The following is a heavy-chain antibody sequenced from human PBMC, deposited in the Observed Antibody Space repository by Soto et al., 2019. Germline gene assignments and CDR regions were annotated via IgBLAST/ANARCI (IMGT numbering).Heavy chain of an antibody. V-gene: IGHV4-4*07. CDR1: GGSISGYY. CDR2: VYTSGNA. Sequence: PSETLALTCSVSGGSISGYYWSWIRQPAGKGLEWIGRVYTSGNANYNPSLKSRVTMSVDTSKNQFSLKLSSVTAADTAVYYCARSTPGWLSFDYWGRGNLVTVSS. J-gene: IGHJ4*02. CDR3: ARSTPGWLSFDY. D-gene: IGHD3-22*01.